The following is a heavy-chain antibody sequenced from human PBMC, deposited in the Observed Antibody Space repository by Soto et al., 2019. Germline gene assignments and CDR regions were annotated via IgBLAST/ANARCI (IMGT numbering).Heavy chain of an antibody. CDR1: GYTFTSYY. D-gene: IGHD3-3*01. CDR3: AREYYDFWSGYDRVYYYYGMDV. Sequence: ASVKVSCKASGYTFTSYYMHWVRQPPGQGLEWMGIINPSGGSTSYAQKFQGRVIMTRDTSTSTVYMELSSLRSEDTAVYYCAREYYDFWSGYDRVYYYYGMDVWGQGTTVTVSS. J-gene: IGHJ6*02. CDR2: INPSGGST. V-gene: IGHV1-46*01.